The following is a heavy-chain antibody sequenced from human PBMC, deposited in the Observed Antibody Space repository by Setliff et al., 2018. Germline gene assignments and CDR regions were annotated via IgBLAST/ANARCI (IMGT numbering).Heavy chain of an antibody. CDR1: GGMSGTYS. CDR2: IIPIFGTP. J-gene: IGHJ4*02. CDR3: ARDSQLGFYYFDS. D-gene: IGHD1-1*01. Sequence: GASVKVSCKASGGMSGTYSISWVRQAPGQGLEWMGAIIPIFGTPNYAQKFQDRVTITAGVSTSTAYMELSSLRSDDTAVYYCARDSQLGFYYFDSWGRGTLVTVSS. V-gene: IGHV1-69*13.